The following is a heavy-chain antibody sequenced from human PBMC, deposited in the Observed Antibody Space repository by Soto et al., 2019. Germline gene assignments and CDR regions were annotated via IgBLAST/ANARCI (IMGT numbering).Heavy chain of an antibody. CDR3: ASRRDYGGNLFDY. V-gene: IGHV4-30-4*01. J-gene: IGHJ4*02. Sequence: PSETLSLTCTVSGGSISSGDYYWSWIRQPPGKGLEWIGYIYYSGSTYYNPSLKSRVTISVDTSKNQFSLKLSSVTAADTAFFYCASRRDYGGNLFDYWGQGTLVTVSS. CDR1: GGSISSGDYY. D-gene: IGHD4-17*01. CDR2: IYYSGST.